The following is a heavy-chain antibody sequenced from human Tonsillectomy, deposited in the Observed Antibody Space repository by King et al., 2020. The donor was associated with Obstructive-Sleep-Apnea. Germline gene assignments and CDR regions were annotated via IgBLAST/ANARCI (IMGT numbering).Heavy chain of an antibody. V-gene: IGHV3-23*04. CDR1: GFTLSSYA. J-gene: IGHJ4*01. CDR3: ARLNYYDSSGDLYYFDH. Sequence: VQLVESGGGLVQPGGSLRLTCAASGFTLSSYAMSWVRQTPGKGLEWVSSISGNGYSTKYADSVKGRLTISSDSSKNTLYLQMNSLRAEDTALYYCARLNYYDSSGDLYYFDHWVQGTLVAVSS. CDR2: ISGNGYST. D-gene: IGHD3-22*01.